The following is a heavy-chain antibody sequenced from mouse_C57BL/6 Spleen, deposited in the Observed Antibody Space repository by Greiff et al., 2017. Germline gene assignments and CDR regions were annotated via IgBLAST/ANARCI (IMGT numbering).Heavy chain of an antibody. CDR2: IYPGSGNT. Sequence: VQLQQSGAELVRPGASVKLSCKASGYTFTDYYINWVKQRPGQGLEWIARIYPGSGNTYYNEKFKGKDTLTAEKSSSTAYMQLSSLTSEDSAVYFCARDTTASYWGQGTTLTVSS. J-gene: IGHJ2*01. CDR1: GYTFTDYY. D-gene: IGHD1-2*01. V-gene: IGHV1-76*01. CDR3: ARDTTASY.